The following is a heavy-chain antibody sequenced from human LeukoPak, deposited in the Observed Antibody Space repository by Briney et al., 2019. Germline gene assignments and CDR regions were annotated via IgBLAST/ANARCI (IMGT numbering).Heavy chain of an antibody. CDR2: IYHSGST. D-gene: IGHD2-2*01. Sequence: SETLSLTCAVSGGSISSSNWWSWVRQPPGKGLEWIGEIYHSGSTNYNPSLQSRVTISVDKSKNQFSLKLRSVTAADTTVYYCARQNFYRYCRSTSCYRPYYYYYMDVWGKGTTVTISS. CDR3: ARQNFYRYCRSTSCYRPYYYYYMDV. J-gene: IGHJ6*03. V-gene: IGHV4-4*02. CDR1: GGSISSSNW.